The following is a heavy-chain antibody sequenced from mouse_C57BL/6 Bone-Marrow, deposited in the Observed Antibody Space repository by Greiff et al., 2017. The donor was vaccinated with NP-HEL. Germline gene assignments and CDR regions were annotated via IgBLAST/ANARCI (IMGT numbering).Heavy chain of an antibody. V-gene: IGHV1-55*01. Sequence: QVQLQQPGAELVKPGASVKMSCKASGYTFTSYWITWVKQRPGQGLEWIGDIYPGSGSTNYNEKFKSKATLTVDTSSSTAYMQLSSLTSEDSAVYYCARGGRIYDGSNACAYWGQGTLVTVSA. D-gene: IGHD2-3*01. J-gene: IGHJ3*01. CDR2: IYPGSGST. CDR3: ARGGRIYDGSNACAY. CDR1: GYTFTSYW.